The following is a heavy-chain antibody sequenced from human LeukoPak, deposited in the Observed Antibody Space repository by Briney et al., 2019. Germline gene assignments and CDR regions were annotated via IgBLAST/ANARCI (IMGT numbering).Heavy chain of an antibody. J-gene: IGHJ3*02. CDR2: INADNGNT. D-gene: IGHD3-10*01. V-gene: IGHV1-18*01. CDR3: ARRDSGLDAFDI. CDR1: GYTFTTFG. Sequence: ASVKVSCKASGYTFTTFGITWVRQAPGQGLGWMGWINADNGNTNYAQNLQGRVTMTTDTSTSTAYMELRSLRSDDTAVYYCARRDSGLDAFDIWGQGTMVIVSS.